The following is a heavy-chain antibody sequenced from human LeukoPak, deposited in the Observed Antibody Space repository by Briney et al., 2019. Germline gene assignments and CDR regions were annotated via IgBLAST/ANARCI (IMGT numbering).Heavy chain of an antibody. D-gene: IGHD2-2*01. CDR2: ISYDGSNK. Sequence: GGSLRLSCAASGFTFSSYGMHWVRQAPGKGLEWVAVISYDGSNKYYADSVKGRFTISRDNSKNRLYLQMNSLRAEDTAVYYCAFSLDCSSTSCPFDYWGQGTLATVSS. CDR3: AFSLDCSSTSCPFDY. CDR1: GFTFSSYG. J-gene: IGHJ4*02. V-gene: IGHV3-30*03.